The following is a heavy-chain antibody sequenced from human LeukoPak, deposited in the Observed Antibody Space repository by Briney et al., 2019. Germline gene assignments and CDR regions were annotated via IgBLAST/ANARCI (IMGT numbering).Heavy chain of an antibody. V-gene: IGHV3-30-3*01. J-gene: IGHJ4*02. D-gene: IGHD2-2*01. Sequence: PGGSLRLSCAASGFTFSSYAMHWVRQAPGKGLEWVAVISYDGSNKYYADSVKGRFTISRDNSKNTLYLQMNSLRAEDTAVYYCAREGSSTSCYFDYWGQGTLVTVSS. CDR1: GFTFSSYA. CDR3: AREGSSTSCYFDY. CDR2: ISYDGSNK.